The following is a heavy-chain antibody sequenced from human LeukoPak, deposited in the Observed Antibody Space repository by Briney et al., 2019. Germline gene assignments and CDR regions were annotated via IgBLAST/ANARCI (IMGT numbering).Heavy chain of an antibody. Sequence: SETLSLTCAVYGGSFSGYYWSWIRQPPGKGLEWIGSIYYSGSTYYNPSLKSRVTISVDTSKNQFSLKLSSVTAADTAVYYCARLVDGSGYYFDYWGQGTLVTVSS. D-gene: IGHD3-10*01. CDR2: IYYSGST. CDR3: ARLVDGSGYYFDY. V-gene: IGHV4-34*01. CDR1: GGSFSGYY. J-gene: IGHJ4*02.